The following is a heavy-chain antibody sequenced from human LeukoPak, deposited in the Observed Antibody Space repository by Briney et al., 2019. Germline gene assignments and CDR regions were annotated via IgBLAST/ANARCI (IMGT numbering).Heavy chain of an antibody. D-gene: IGHD1-14*01. Sequence: ASVNVSCKASGGTFSSYAISWVRQAPGQGLEWMGGIIPIFGTANYAQKFQGRVTITADESTSTAYMELSSLRSEDTAVYYCARDGTGQDAFDIWGQGTMVTVSS. CDR1: GGTFSSYA. J-gene: IGHJ3*02. CDR3: ARDGTGQDAFDI. V-gene: IGHV1-69*13. CDR2: IIPIFGTA.